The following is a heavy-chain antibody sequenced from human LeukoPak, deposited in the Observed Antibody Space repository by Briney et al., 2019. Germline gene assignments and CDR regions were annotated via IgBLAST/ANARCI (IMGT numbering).Heavy chain of an antibody. D-gene: IGHD1-26*01. CDR1: GFTFSSYG. CDR3: AKDSSSGSYEFDY. J-gene: IGHJ4*02. CDR2: ISYDGSNK. Sequence: GRSLRLSCAASGFTFSSYGMHWVRQAPGKGLEWVAVISYDGSNKYYADSVKGRFTISRDNSKNTLYLQMNSLRAEDTAVYYCAKDSSSGSYEFDYWGQGTLVTVSS. V-gene: IGHV3-30*18.